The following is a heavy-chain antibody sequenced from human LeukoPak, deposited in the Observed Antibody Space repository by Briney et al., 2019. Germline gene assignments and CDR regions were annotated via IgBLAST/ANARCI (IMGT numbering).Heavy chain of an antibody. V-gene: IGHV5-51*01. CDR2: IYPGDSDT. J-gene: IGHJ4*02. Sequence: GESLKISCKGSGYSFTSYWIAWVRQMPGKGLEWMGIIYPGDSDTRYSPSFQGQVTISAAKSISTAYLQWSSLKASDTAMYYCARKYCSGRSCYLTQIDYWGQGTLVTVAT. CDR1: GYSFTSYW. CDR3: ARKYCSGRSCYLTQIDY. D-gene: IGHD2-15*01.